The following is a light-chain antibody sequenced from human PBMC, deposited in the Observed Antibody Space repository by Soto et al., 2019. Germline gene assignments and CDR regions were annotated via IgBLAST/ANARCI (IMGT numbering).Light chain of an antibody. CDR2: DVT. CDR3: SSYTTIKTVI. Sequence: QSALAQPASVSGSPGQSITISCTGTSGDVGAYNYVSWYHQHHPGKAPELIIYDVTDRPSGVSTRFSGSKSGNTASLTISGLQAEDEGDYYCSSYTTIKTVIFGGGTKLTVL. CDR1: SGDVGAYNY. J-gene: IGLJ2*01. V-gene: IGLV2-14*01.